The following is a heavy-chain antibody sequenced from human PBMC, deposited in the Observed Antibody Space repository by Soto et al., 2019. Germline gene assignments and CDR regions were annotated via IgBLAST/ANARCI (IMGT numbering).Heavy chain of an antibody. CDR2: ISFDGSIQ. Sequence: QVQLVESGGGEVQPVTSLRLSCAASGFTFGTYGIYWVRQAPGKGLEWGAGISFDGSIQYYADSVKGRFNVSRDNSKNTVDLQMISVRTEDTAGYYCAKDRRGSGSYLFDPWGQGTLVTVTS. CDR3: AKDRRGSGSYLFDP. CDR1: GFTFGTYG. V-gene: IGHV3-30*18. J-gene: IGHJ5*02. D-gene: IGHD3-10*01.